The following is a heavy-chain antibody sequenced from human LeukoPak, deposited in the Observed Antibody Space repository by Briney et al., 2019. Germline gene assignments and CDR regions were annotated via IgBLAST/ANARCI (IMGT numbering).Heavy chain of an antibody. J-gene: IGHJ4*02. Sequence: ASVKVSCKVSGYTLTELSMHWVRQAPGKGLEWMGGFDPEDGETIYAQKFQGRVTMTEDTSTDTAYMELSSLRSEDTAVYYCARRGLNMVKYVSDLVDYWGQGTLVTVSS. CDR2: FDPEDGET. V-gene: IGHV1-24*01. D-gene: IGHD5-18*01. CDR3: ARRGLNMVKYVSDLVDY. CDR1: GYTLTELS.